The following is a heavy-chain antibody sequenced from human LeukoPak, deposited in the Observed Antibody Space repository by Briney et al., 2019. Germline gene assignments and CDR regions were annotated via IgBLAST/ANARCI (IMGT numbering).Heavy chain of an antibody. CDR2: ISSSSRHT. CDR1: GFTFSSYS. J-gene: IGHJ1*01. CDR3: VRDFSTVTTAYLHH. Sequence: GGSLRLSCAASGFTFSSYSMNWGRQAPGKGLEGVSSISSSSRHTYYADSVKGRFTIFRDDAKTSLFLQMDSLRVEDTAMYYCVRDFSTVTTAYLHHWGQGTLLTVSS. V-gene: IGHV3-21*01. D-gene: IGHD4-17*01.